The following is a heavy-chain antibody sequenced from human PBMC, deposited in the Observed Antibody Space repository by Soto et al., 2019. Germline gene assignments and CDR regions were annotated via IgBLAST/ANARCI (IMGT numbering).Heavy chain of an antibody. D-gene: IGHD6-6*01. CDR1: GGTFSSYA. CDR3: AREFSSSPIWGFAP. CDR2: IIPIFGTA. J-gene: IGHJ5*02. V-gene: IGHV1-69*05. Sequence: QVQLVQSGAEVKKPGSSVKVSCKASGGTFSSYAISWVRQAPGQGLEWMGGIIPIFGTANYAQKFQGRVTXXWXEXXSTAYMELSSLRSEDTAVYYCAREFSSSPIWGFAPWGQGALVTVAA.